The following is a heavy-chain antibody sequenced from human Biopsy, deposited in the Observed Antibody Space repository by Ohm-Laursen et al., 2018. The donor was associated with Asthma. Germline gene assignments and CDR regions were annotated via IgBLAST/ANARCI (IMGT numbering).Heavy chain of an antibody. CDR1: GFSFDDCA. CDR3: AKLADYYDSTDYLDF. D-gene: IGHD3-22*01. Sequence: RSLRLSCAASGFSFDDCAMHWVRQAPGKGLEWVSSISWNSGNIDYAVSVKGRFTISRDNAKNSLYLQMQSLRSEDTAFYNCAKLADYYDSTDYLDFWGRGTLVTVSS. CDR2: ISWNSGNI. V-gene: IGHV3-9*01. J-gene: IGHJ4*01.